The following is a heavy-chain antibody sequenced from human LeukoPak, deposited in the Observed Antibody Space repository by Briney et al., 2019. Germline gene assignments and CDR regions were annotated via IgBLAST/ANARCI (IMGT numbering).Heavy chain of an antibody. V-gene: IGHV3-21*01. J-gene: IGHJ4*02. CDR3: ARDFQGQEHAFL. D-gene: IGHD1/OR15-1a*01. CDR2: ISSSSSYI. Sequence: PGGSLRLSCAASGFTFSSYYMNWVRQAPGKGLEWVSSISSSSSYIYYADSVKGRFTISRDNAKNSLYLQMNSLRAEDTAVYYCARDFQGQEHAFLWGQGTLVTVSS. CDR1: GFTFSSYY.